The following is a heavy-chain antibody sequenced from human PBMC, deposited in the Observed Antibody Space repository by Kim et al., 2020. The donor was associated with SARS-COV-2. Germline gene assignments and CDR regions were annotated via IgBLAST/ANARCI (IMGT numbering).Heavy chain of an antibody. J-gene: IGHJ6*01. CDR3: ARGKYYYPPLYYYYGMDV. D-gene: IGHD5-12*01. Sequence: TNYNPSLKSRVTISVDTSKNQFSLKLSSVTAADPAVYYCARGKYYYPPLYYYYGMDV. CDR2: T. V-gene: IGHV4-59*09.